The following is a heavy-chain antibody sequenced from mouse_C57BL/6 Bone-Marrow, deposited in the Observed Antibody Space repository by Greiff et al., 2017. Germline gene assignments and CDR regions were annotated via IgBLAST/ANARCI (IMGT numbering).Heavy chain of an antibody. J-gene: IGHJ2*01. Sequence: VQLQQSGAELVKPGASVKMSCKASGYTFTTYPIEWMKQNHGKSLEWIGNFHPYNDVTKYNEKFKGKATLTVEKSSSTVYLELSRLTSDDSAVYYCARGGNYGGYYFDYWGQGTTRTVSS. V-gene: IGHV1-47*01. CDR1: GYTFTTYP. CDR2: FHPYNDVT. CDR3: ARGGNYGGYYFDY. D-gene: IGHD2-1*01.